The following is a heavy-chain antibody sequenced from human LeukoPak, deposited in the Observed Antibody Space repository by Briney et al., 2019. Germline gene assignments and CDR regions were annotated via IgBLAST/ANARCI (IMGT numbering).Heavy chain of an antibody. CDR3: ARDVGSGWYGDYYFDY. D-gene: IGHD6-19*01. CDR1: GGSISSYY. V-gene: IGHV4-4*07. J-gene: IGHJ4*02. CDR2: IYTSGST. Sequence: PSETLSLTCTVSGGSISSYYWSWIRQPAGKGLEWIGRIYTSGSTNYNPSLKSRVTMSVDTSKNQFSLKLSSVTAADTAVYYCARDVGSGWYGDYYFDYWGQGTLVTVSS.